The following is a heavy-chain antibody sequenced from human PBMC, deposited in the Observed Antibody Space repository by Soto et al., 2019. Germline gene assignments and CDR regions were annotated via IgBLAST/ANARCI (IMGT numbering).Heavy chain of an antibody. Sequence: PVGSLRLSCEDSGFTFINNAMHWVRQAPGKGLEWVAFMSSDGSNEYYADSVKGRFTISRDNSKKTLFLQMNSLRTEDTAVYYCARDRKYYFDYWGQGTLVTVSS. J-gene: IGHJ4*02. CDR2: MSSDGSNE. V-gene: IGHV3-30-3*01. CDR1: GFTFINNA. CDR3: ARDRKYYFDY.